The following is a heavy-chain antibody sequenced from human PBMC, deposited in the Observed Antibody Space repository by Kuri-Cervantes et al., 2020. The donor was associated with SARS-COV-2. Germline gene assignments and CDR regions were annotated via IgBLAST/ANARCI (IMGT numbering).Heavy chain of an antibody. Sequence: GESLKISCAASGFTFSSYAMHWVRQAPGKGLEWVAVISYDGSNKYYADSVKGRFTISRDNSKNTLYLQMNSLRAEDTAVYYCASFSTRGDPWGQGTLVTVSS. CDR2: ISYDGSNK. CDR1: GFTFSSYA. V-gene: IGHV3-30-3*01. CDR3: ASFSTRGDP. D-gene: IGHD2/OR15-2a*01. J-gene: IGHJ5*02.